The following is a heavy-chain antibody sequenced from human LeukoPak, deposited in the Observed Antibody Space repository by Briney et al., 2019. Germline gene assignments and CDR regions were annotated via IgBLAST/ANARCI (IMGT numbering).Heavy chain of an antibody. CDR2: ISGSGGST. D-gene: IGHD6-13*01. CDR3: AKDLRSSNYYYFDY. J-gene: IGHJ4*02. V-gene: IGHV3-23*01. Sequence: GGSLRLSCAASGFTFSSYAMSWVRQAPGKGLEWVSGISGSGGSTYYADSVKGRFTISRDSSKNTLYLQMKSLRAEGTAVYYCAKDLRSSNYYYFDYWGQGTLVTVSS. CDR1: GFTFSSYA.